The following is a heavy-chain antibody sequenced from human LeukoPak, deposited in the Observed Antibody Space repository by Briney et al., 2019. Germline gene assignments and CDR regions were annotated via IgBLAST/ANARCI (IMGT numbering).Heavy chain of an antibody. Sequence: SETLSLTCTVSGGSISSYHWSWIRQPPGRGLEWIGYIYYSGNSNYNPALKTRVTISVDTSKNQFSLKLSSVTAADTAVYYCARGPGYYEMVEGAFDIWGQGTMVTVPS. CDR2: IYYSGNS. J-gene: IGHJ3*02. V-gene: IGHV4-59*08. D-gene: IGHD2-15*01. CDR1: GGSISSYH. CDR3: ARGPGYYEMVEGAFDI.